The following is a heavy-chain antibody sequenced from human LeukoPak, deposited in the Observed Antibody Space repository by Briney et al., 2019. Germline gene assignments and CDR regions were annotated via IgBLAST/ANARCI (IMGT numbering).Heavy chain of an antibody. Sequence: PSETLSLTCTVSGASISGSGYYWGWIRQPPGKGLEWIGSIYSSGSTYYNASLQSRVTISIETSKNQISLRLNSVTAADTAMHYCAKSGGYGLIDYWGQGTLVTVSS. CDR2: IYSSGST. CDR1: GASISGSGYY. J-gene: IGHJ4*02. D-gene: IGHD1-26*01. V-gene: IGHV4-39*01. CDR3: AKSGGYGLIDY.